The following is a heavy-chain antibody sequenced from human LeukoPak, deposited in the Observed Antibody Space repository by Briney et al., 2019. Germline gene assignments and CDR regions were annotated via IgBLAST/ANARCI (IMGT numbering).Heavy chain of an antibody. D-gene: IGHD2-21*02. J-gene: IGHJ4*02. CDR3: ASGYCSGDCFTLFDY. CDR1: GHMFTGYY. CDR2: INPNSGGT. Sequence: GASGKVSCKASGHMFTGYYMNGVRQAPGQGLGWMGGINPNSGGTNYAQKFQGRVTMTSDTSISSAHMELSSLRSDYTAVYYCASGYCSGDCFTLFDYWGQGTLVTVSS. V-gene: IGHV1-2*02.